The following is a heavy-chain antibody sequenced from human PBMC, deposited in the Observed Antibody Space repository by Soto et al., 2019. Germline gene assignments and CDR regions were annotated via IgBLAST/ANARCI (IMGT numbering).Heavy chain of an antibody. CDR1: GFTFSSYA. J-gene: IGHJ4*02. CDR3: ARVLWSGSYFSPFDY. V-gene: IGHV3-30-3*01. Sequence: VQLVESGGGVVQPGRSLRLSCAASGFTFSSYAMHWVRQAPGKGLEWVAVISYDGSNKYYADSVKGRFTISRDNSKNTLYLQMNSLRAEDTAVYYCARVLWSGSYFSPFDYWGQGTLVTVSS. D-gene: IGHD1-26*01. CDR2: ISYDGSNK.